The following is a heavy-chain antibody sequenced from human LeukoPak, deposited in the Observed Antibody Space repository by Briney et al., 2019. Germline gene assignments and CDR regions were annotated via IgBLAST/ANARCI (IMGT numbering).Heavy chain of an antibody. D-gene: IGHD3-22*01. CDR1: GGSISTYF. Sequence: KPSETLSLTCTVSGGSISTYFWSWIRQPPGKGLEWIGYIYYSGGTNYNPSLKSRLTISVDTSKNQISLKLSSVTAADTAVYYCARDSYDSSGYFSVFDYWGQGTLVTVSS. V-gene: IGHV4-59*01. CDR3: ARDSYDSSGYFSVFDY. J-gene: IGHJ4*02. CDR2: IYYSGGT.